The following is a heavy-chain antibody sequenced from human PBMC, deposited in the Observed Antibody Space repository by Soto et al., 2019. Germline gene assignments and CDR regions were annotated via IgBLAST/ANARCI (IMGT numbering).Heavy chain of an antibody. D-gene: IGHD3-3*01. Sequence: GSLRLSCTASGFTFSRHAMTWVRQAPGKGLEWVSGLSDSGGSIYYADSVKGRFTIFRDNSKKTLYLQMNNLRPEDSAVYYCAKPRSSLEWPPFDSWGHGTLVTV. CDR2: LSDSGGSI. CDR1: GFTFSRHA. CDR3: AKPRSSLEWPPFDS. J-gene: IGHJ5*01. V-gene: IGHV3-23*01.